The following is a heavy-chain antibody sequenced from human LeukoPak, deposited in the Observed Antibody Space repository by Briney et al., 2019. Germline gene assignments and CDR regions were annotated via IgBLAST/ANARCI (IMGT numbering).Heavy chain of an antibody. CDR3: AKARTTYCSGGSCLTFDY. CDR2: ISGSGGST. Sequence: GGSLRLSCAASGFTFSSYAMSWVRQAPGKGLEWVSAISGSGGSTYYADSVKGRFTISRDNSKNTLYLQVNSLRAEDTAVYYCAKARTTYCSGGSCLTFDYWGQGTPVTVSS. CDR1: GFTFSSYA. V-gene: IGHV3-23*01. J-gene: IGHJ4*02. D-gene: IGHD2-15*01.